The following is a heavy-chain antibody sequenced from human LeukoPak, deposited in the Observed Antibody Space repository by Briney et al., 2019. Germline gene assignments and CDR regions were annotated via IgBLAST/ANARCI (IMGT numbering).Heavy chain of an antibody. D-gene: IGHD6-19*01. CDR1: GGSFSSYY. J-gene: IGHJ5*02. Sequence: SETLSLTCAVYGGSFSSYYWSWIRQPPGKGLEWIGEINHSGSTNYNPSLKSRVTISVDTSKNQFSLKLSSVTAADTAVYYCATARAGAAFRWFDPWGQGTLVTVSS. V-gene: IGHV4-34*01. CDR2: INHSGST. CDR3: ATARAGAAFRWFDP.